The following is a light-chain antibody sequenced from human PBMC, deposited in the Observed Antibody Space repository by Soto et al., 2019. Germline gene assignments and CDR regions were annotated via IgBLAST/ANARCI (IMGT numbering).Light chain of an antibody. V-gene: IGKV1-5*03. CDR1: QTISSW. CDR2: RAS. CDR3: LQYYDFPFT. J-gene: IGKJ4*01. Sequence: DNQLTQSPPSLSPSVGDRVTITCRASQTISSWLAWYQQKPGKAPNLLIYRASSLESGVPSRFSGSASGAEFTLTFTSLQSDDFATYFCLQYYDFPFTFGGGTKVDI.